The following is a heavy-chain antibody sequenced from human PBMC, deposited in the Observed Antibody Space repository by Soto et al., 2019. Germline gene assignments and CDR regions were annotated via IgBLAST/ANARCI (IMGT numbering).Heavy chain of an antibody. CDR3: AREDRDRETGLVPAAIAGMDV. CDR1: EGTFSRYS. Sequence: QVQLVQSGAEVKKPGSSVKVSCKASEGTFSRYSITWVRQAPGHGLEWIGRIIPIFGIASYAQKFQGRVTITAGESTRTADMEVSSLRSDDTAVYYCAREDRDRETGLVPAAIAGMDVWGQGTTVTVSS. V-gene: IGHV1-69*08. CDR2: IIPIFGIA. D-gene: IGHD2-2*01. J-gene: IGHJ6*02.